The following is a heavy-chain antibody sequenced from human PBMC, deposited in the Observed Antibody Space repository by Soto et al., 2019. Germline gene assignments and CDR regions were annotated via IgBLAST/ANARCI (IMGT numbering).Heavy chain of an antibody. Sequence: EVQLVESGGGLVKPGGSLRLSCAASGFTFSNAWMNWVRQAPGKGLEWVGRIKSKTDGGTTDYAAPVKGRFTISRDDSNNTLYLPMNRPKTEDTAVYSCTTDGPLSCRGGSCYSDGMDVWGQGTTVTVSS. CDR3: TTDGPLSCRGGSCYSDGMDV. D-gene: IGHD2-15*01. J-gene: IGHJ6*02. V-gene: IGHV3-15*07. CDR1: GFTFSNAW. CDR2: IKSKTDGGTT.